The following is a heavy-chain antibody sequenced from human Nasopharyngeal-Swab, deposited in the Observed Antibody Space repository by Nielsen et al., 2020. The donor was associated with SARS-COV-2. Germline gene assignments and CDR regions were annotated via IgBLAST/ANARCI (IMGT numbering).Heavy chain of an antibody. V-gene: IGHV3-23*01. Sequence: LSLTCAASGFPFSSYSMSWLRQAPGKGLEWVSTITGNGDTTYYADSVKGRFTISRDNSENTLYLQMNSLRAEDTAVYYCATHNDYRFENWGQGTLVSVSS. CDR3: ATHNDYRFEN. CDR1: GFPFSSYS. J-gene: IGHJ4*02. CDR2: ITGNGDTT. D-gene: IGHD4-11*01.